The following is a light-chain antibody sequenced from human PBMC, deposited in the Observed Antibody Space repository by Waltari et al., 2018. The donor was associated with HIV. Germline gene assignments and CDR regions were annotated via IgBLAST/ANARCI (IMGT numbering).Light chain of an antibody. CDR2: DVN. J-gene: IGLJ3*02. CDR3: CSYADKYTWV. Sequence: QSALTQPRSMSGSPGQSVTISCTGTSSDVGGYNYVSWYQQHPGKAPKLMIFDVNKRPSGGPDRFSGSKSGNTASLTISGLQAEDEADYYCCSYADKYTWVFGGGTKLAVL. V-gene: IGLV2-11*01. CDR1: SSDVGGYNY.